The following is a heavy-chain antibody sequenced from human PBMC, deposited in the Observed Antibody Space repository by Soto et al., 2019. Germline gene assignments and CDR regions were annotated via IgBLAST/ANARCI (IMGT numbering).Heavy chain of an antibody. J-gene: IGHJ6*02. CDR1: GDSLSSGNYS. CDR3: ARAPPGSGTYFNYIYVMDV. D-gene: IGHD3-10*01. CDR2: SNYTGST. Sequence: QVPLPASGPGLVKPSQTLSLSCTLSGDSLSSGNYSWGWIRHSPGTGLDWIASSNYTGSTYWNQSLRGRTTTSVDTWKNQFSLNLRSVTAADTAVYYCARAPPGSGTYFNYIYVMDVWGQGTTVTVSS. V-gene: IGHV4-30-4*01.